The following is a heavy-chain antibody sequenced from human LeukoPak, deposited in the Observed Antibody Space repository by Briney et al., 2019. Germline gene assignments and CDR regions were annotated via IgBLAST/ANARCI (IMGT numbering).Heavy chain of an antibody. D-gene: IGHD6-19*01. CDR1: GFTFSDYP. J-gene: IGHJ3*02. V-gene: IGHV3-23*01. CDR3: AKRLYSSGWSAFDI. CDR2: ILSPGDK. Sequence: AGSLRLSCAASGFTFSDYPMTWVRQAPGKGLEWVSAILSPGDKHYADSVKGRFTISRDNSKNTLYLQMDSLRAEDTAVYYCAKRLYSSGWSAFDIWGQGTMVTVSS.